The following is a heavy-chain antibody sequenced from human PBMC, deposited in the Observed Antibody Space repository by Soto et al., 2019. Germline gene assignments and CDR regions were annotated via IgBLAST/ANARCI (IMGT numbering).Heavy chain of an antibody. CDR3: GPRGAVADPRGY. V-gene: IGHV4-34*01. D-gene: IGHD6-19*01. Sequence: QVQPQLWGAGLLKPSESLSLTCAVYGGSFSDFYWTWIRQLPGKGLEWIGEINHSGNTNYNPSLKSRVAISVDTSKNQFSLYLCSVTAADTAVYYCGPRGAVADPRGYWGQGTLVTVSS. CDR2: INHSGNT. J-gene: IGHJ4*02. CDR1: GGSFSDFY.